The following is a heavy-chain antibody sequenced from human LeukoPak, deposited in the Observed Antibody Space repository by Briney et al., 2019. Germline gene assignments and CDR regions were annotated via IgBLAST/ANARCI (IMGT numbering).Heavy chain of an antibody. CDR3: ARDQIYPTTRNNFDY. J-gene: IGHJ4*02. D-gene: IGHD1-14*01. Sequence: ASVKVSCKASGYTFTSHYMHWVRQAPGQGLEWVGVINPTGSGTNYAQKFQGRVTMTRDTSTSTDYMELSGLRSEDTAVYYCARDQIYPTTRNNFDYWGQGTLVTVSS. CDR2: INPTGSGT. V-gene: IGHV1-46*01. CDR1: GYTFTSHY.